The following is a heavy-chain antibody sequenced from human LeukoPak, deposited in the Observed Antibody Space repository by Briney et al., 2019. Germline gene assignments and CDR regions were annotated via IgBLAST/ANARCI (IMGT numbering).Heavy chain of an antibody. Sequence: PSESLSLTCTVSGGSISNNDYFWGWIRQPPGKGLEWIGSMNYGGSTHDNPSLKSRVTISVDTSTNQVSLKLSSVTAADTAVYYCARRVPGRSGNWFDPWGQGTLVTVSS. J-gene: IGHJ5*02. V-gene: IGHV4-39*01. D-gene: IGHD2-2*01. CDR3: ARRVPGRSGNWFDP. CDR1: GGSISNNDYF. CDR2: MNYGGST.